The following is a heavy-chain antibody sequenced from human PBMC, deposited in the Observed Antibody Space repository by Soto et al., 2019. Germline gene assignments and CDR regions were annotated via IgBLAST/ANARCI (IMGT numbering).Heavy chain of an antibody. D-gene: IGHD1-7*01. J-gene: IGHJ5*02. CDR3: ARDPWNCVSRWSDP. CDR1: GYTFTSYA. CDR2: INAGSGNT. Sequence: QVQLVQSGAEEKKPGASVKVSCKASGYTFTSYAMHWVRQAPGQRLEWMGWINAGSGNTKYSQKFQGRVTITRDTSACTAYVALSSLRSAETAVYYCARDPWNCVSRWSDPWGQVALVTVAS. V-gene: IGHV1-3*05.